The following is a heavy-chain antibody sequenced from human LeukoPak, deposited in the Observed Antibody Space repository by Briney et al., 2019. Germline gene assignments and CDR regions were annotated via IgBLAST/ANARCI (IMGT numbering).Heavy chain of an antibody. Sequence: GGSLRLSCGASGFTFSSYSMNWVRQAPGKGLEWVSYISSSGSTIYYADSVKGRFTISRDNAKNSLYLQMNSLRAEDTAVYYCARGRGRYCSGGSCYSYYYYGMDVWGQGTTVTVSS. CDR1: GFTFSSYS. CDR3: ARGRGRYCSGGSCYSYYYYGMDV. V-gene: IGHV3-48*04. CDR2: ISSSGSTI. D-gene: IGHD2-15*01. J-gene: IGHJ6*02.